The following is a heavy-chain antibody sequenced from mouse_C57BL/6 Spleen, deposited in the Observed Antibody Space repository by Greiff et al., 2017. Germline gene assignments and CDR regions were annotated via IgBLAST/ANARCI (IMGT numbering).Heavy chain of an antibody. CDR3: AKGGNDYDSYWYFDV. J-gene: IGHJ1*03. V-gene: IGHV1-18*01. CDR1: GYTFTDYN. Sequence: VQLKQSGPELVKPGASVKIPCKASGYTFTDYNMDWVKQSHGKSLEWIGDINPNNGGTIYNQKFKGKATLTVDKSSSTAYMELRSLTSEDTAVYYCAKGGNDYDSYWYFDVWGTGTTVTVSS. D-gene: IGHD2-4*01. CDR2: INPNNGGT.